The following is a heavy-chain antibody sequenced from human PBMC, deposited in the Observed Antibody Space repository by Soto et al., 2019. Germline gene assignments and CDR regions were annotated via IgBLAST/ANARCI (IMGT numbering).Heavy chain of an antibody. V-gene: IGHV1-69*13. D-gene: IGHD3-22*01. CDR3: ARGNPYYYDSSGYYYYFDY. CDR1: GGTFSSYA. CDR2: IIPIFGTA. Sequence: ASVKVSCKASGGTFSSYAISWVRQAPGQGLEWMGGIIPIFGTANYAQKFQGRVTITADESTSTAYMELSSLRSEDTAVYYCARGNPYYYDSSGYYYYFDYWGQGTLVTVSS. J-gene: IGHJ4*02.